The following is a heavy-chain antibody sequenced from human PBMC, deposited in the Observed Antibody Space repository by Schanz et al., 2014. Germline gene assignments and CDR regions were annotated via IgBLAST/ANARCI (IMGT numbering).Heavy chain of an antibody. J-gene: IGHJ4*02. CDR2: IKQDGIEK. D-gene: IGHD3-10*01. CDR3: ARGAAAAFYHSGSYNY. CDR1: GFTFGNFF. Sequence: VQLVESGGGVVQPGKSLRLSCAASGFTFGNFFMSWVRQAPGKGLEWVANIKQDGIEKYYVDSVKGRFTISRDNSKDTLYLEMNSLRAEDTAVYYCARGAAAAFYHSGSYNYWGQGTLVAVSS. V-gene: IGHV3-7*03.